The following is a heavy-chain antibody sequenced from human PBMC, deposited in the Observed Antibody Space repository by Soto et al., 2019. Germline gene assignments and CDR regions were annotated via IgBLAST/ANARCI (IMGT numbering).Heavy chain of an antibody. CDR2: INHSGST. J-gene: IGHJ6*02. V-gene: IGHV4-34*01. D-gene: IGHD6-13*01. CDR3: ARPIFLYSSSWEDYYYGMDV. CDR1: GGSFSAYS. Sequence: SETLSLTCAVYGGSFSAYSWTWIRQPPGKGLEWIGEINHSGSTYYNPSLESRVTISVDTSKNQFSLRLSSVTAADTAVYYCARPIFLYSSSWEDYYYGMDVWGQGTTVTVSS.